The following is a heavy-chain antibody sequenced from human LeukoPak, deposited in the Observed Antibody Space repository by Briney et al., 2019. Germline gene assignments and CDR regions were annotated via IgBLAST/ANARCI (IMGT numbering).Heavy chain of an antibody. D-gene: IGHD3-10*01. CDR3: ARVSGTTSFGNYWFDS. Sequence: ASVKVSCKASGYTFTAYYIHWVRQAPGQGLEWMGWINPNSGATNHAQNFQARVAMTRDTSISTAYMELSSLRSDDTAVYYCARVSGTTSFGNYWFDSWGRGTLVTVSS. CDR1: GYTFTAYY. CDR2: INPNSGAT. V-gene: IGHV1-2*02. J-gene: IGHJ5*01.